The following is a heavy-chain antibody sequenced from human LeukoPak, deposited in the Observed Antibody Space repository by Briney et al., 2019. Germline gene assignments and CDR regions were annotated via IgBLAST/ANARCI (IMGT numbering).Heavy chain of an antibody. CDR2: IYYSGST. Sequence: AETLSLTCTVSGGSISSSSYYWGWIRQPPGKGLESIGSIYYSGSTYYNPSLKSRVTISVDTSKNQCSLKLSSVTAADTAVYYCARGMRRSALADWFDPWGQGTLVTVSS. V-gene: IGHV4-39*07. CDR3: ARGMRRSALADWFDP. CDR1: GGSISSSSYY. J-gene: IGHJ5*02.